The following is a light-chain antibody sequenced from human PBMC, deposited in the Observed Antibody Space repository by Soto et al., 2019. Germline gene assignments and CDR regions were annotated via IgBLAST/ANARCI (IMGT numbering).Light chain of an antibody. Sequence: HSALTQPASVSGSPGQSITISCTGTSSDVGGSNYVSWYQQHPGKAPKLMIYDVNNRPSGISNRFSGSKSGNTASLTISGLQAEDEADYYCSSYRSGSTLVFGAGTKLTGL. V-gene: IGLV2-14*03. CDR2: DVN. CDR1: SSDVGGSNY. J-gene: IGLJ2*01. CDR3: SSYRSGSTLV.